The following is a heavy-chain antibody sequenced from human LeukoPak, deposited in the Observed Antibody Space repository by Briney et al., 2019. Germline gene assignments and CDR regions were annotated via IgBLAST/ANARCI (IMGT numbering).Heavy chain of an antibody. D-gene: IGHD2/OR15-2a*01. V-gene: IGHV3-30*18. CDR2: TSYDGSNK. Sequence: PGGSLRLSCAASGFTFSTYGIHWVRQAPGKGLEWVAVTSYDGSNKYYGDSVKGRFTVSRDNSKNTLYLQMNSLRDEDTAVYYCAKEIGEFSSDAFVIWGQGTMVTVSS. CDR3: AKEIGEFSSDAFVI. CDR1: GFTFSTYG. J-gene: IGHJ3*02.